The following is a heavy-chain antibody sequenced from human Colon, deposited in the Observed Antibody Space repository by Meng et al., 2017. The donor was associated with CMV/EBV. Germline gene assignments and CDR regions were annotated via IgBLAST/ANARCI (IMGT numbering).Heavy chain of an antibody. CDR2: IYYTGST. V-gene: IGHV4-31*03. Sequence: LTCTVSGCSISSGGYYWSWIRQHPGKGLEWIGYIYYTGSTYYNPSLKSRVVISGDTSKNQFSLKLSSVTAADTAVYFCARDPGSGPDYWGQGTLVTVSS. CDR3: ARDPGSGPDY. CDR1: GCSISSGGYY. J-gene: IGHJ4*02. D-gene: IGHD2-15*01.